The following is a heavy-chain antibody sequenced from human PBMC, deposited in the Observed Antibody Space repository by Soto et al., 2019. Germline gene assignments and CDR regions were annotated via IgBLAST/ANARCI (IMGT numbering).Heavy chain of an antibody. V-gene: IGHV3-11*04. CDR1: GFTFSDYY. CDR3: AGYYYDNTGYYPAFDY. J-gene: IGHJ4*02. Sequence: QVQLVESGGGLVKPGGSLRLSCAASGFTFSDYYMSWIRQAPGKGLEWVSYISSSGSTINYADSVKGRFTISRDNAKNSLYLQMNSLRAEDTAVYYCAGYYYDNTGYYPAFDYWGQGTLVTVSS. D-gene: IGHD3-22*01. CDR2: ISSSGSTI.